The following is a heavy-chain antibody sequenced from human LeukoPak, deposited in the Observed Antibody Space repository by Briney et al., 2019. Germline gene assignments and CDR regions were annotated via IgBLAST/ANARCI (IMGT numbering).Heavy chain of an antibody. Sequence: PSETLSLTCAVYGGSFSGYYWSWIRQPPGKGLEWIGEINHSGSTNYNPSLKSRVTISVDTSKNQFSLKLSSVTAADTAVYYCAREPLWFGELKDAFDIWGQGTMVTVSS. CDR2: INHSGST. CDR3: AREPLWFGELKDAFDI. CDR1: GGSFSGYY. D-gene: IGHD3-10*01. V-gene: IGHV4-34*01. J-gene: IGHJ3*02.